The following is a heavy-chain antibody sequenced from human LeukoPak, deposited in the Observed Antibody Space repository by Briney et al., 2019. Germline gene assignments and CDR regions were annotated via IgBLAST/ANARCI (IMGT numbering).Heavy chain of an antibody. CDR3: ATSGDKWELLNDAFDI. CDR2: MNPNSGRT. V-gene: IGHV1-8*01. J-gene: IGHJ3*02. CDR1: GYTFTNFD. D-gene: IGHD1-26*01. Sequence: SVKVSCKASGYTFTNFDFHWVRQATGQGLEWIGWMNPNSGRTGYAQKFQGRVTMTRNTSISTAYMELSSLRSDDTAVCYCATSGDKWELLNDAFDIWGQGTMVTVSS.